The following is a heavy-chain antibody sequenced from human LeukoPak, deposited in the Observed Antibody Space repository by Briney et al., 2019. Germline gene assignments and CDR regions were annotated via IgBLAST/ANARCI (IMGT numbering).Heavy chain of an antibody. D-gene: IGHD3-22*01. J-gene: IGHJ4*02. CDR1: GGSISSSGYY. V-gene: IGHV4-39*01. Sequence: SETLSLTCTVSGGSISSSGYYWDWIRQPPGTGLEWIGSVYYSGNTYYKSSLESRVTISVDTSNNRFSLKLNSVTAADTGTYYCARTSGRGSVDPGTSGYVDSWGQGSLVTVSS. CDR3: ARTSGRGSVDPGTSGYVDS. CDR2: VYYSGNT.